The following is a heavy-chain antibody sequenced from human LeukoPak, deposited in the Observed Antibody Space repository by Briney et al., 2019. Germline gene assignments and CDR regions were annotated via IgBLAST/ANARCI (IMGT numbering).Heavy chain of an antibody. CDR2: ISSNGGST. V-gene: IGHV3-64*01. CDR1: GFTFSSYA. J-gene: IGHJ4*02. Sequence: GGSLRLSCAASGFTFSSYAMHWVRQAPGKGLEYVSAISSNGGSTYYANSVKGRFTISRDNSKNTPYLQMGSLRAEDMAVYYCARERLSYYDSSGYYYVDYWGQGTLVTVSS. CDR3: ARERLSYYDSSGYYYVDY. D-gene: IGHD3-22*01.